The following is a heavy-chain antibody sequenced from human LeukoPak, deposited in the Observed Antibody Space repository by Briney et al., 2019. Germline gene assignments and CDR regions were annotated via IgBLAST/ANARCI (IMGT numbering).Heavy chain of an antibody. CDR1: GFTFSSYA. CDR3: EKVLRTWFGELFSYYYYYGMDV. D-gene: IGHD3-10*01. Sequence: GGSLRLSCAASGFTFSSYAMSWVRQAPGKGLEWVSAISGSGGSTYYADSVKGRFTISRDNSKNTLYLQMNSLRAEDTAVYYCEKVLRTWFGELFSYYYYYGMDVWGQGTTVTVSS. V-gene: IGHV3-23*01. J-gene: IGHJ6*02. CDR2: ISGSGGST.